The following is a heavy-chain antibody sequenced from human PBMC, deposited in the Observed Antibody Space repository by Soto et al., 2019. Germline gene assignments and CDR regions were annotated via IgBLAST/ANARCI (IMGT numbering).Heavy chain of an antibody. J-gene: IGHJ6*02. CDR1: GYTFTSYG. CDR2: ISAYNGNT. Sequence: QVQLVQSGAEVKKPGASVKVSCKASGYTFTSYGISWVRQAPGQGLEWMGWISAYNGNTNYAQKLQGRVTMTTDTSTSTAYMELRSLRSDDTAVYYCATGYSSGLYNALGSGMDVCGQGTTVTVSS. CDR3: ATGYSSGLYNALGSGMDV. D-gene: IGHD6-19*01. V-gene: IGHV1-18*01.